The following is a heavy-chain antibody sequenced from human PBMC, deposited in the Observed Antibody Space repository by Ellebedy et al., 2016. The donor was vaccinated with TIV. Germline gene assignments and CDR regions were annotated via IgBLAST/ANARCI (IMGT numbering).Heavy chain of an antibody. CDR2: IKQDGSEK. Sequence: GGSLRLSCGTSGFTFSNYWMTWVRQAPGKGLEWVANIKQDGSEKYYMDSVKGRFSISRDNAKNSLYVQMNSLRDEDTAVYYCARDQWLGRAYYFDYWGQGTLLTVSS. V-gene: IGHV3-7*01. J-gene: IGHJ4*02. CDR3: ARDQWLGRAYYFDY. CDR1: GFTFSNYW. D-gene: IGHD6-19*01.